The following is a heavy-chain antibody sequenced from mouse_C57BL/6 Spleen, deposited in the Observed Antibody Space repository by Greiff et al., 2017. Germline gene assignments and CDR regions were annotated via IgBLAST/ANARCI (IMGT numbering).Heavy chain of an antibody. CDR1: GYAFSSSW. CDR2: IYPGDGDT. V-gene: IGHV1-82*01. CDR3: ASSNYFDY. J-gene: IGHJ2*01. Sequence: VKLMESGPELVKPGASVKISCKASGYAFSSSWMNWVKQRPGKGLEWIGRIYPGDGDTNYNGKFKGKATLTADKSSSTAYMQLSSLTSEDSAVYFCASSNYFDYWGQGTTLTVSS.